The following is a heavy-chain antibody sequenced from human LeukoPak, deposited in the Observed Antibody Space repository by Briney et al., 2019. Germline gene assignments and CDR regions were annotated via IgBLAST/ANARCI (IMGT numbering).Heavy chain of an antibody. CDR2: ISPTGSTT. V-gene: IGHV3-74*01. Sequence: GGSLRLSCTASGFSFSGHWMHWARQLPGKGLVWVSRISPTGSTTSYADSVKGRFTVSRDNAKNTLYLQVNNLRAEDTAVYYCARGPNSNWSGLDFWGQGTPLTVSS. D-gene: IGHD6-6*01. J-gene: IGHJ4*02. CDR1: GFSFSGHW. CDR3: ARGPNSNWSGLDF.